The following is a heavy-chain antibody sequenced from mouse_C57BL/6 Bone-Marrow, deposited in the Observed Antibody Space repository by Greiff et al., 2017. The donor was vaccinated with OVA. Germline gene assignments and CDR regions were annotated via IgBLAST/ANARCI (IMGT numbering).Heavy chain of an antibody. V-gene: IGHV1-72*01. J-gene: IGHJ2*01. CDR1: GYTFTSYW. CDR2: IEPNSGGT. CDR3: ARGPYYYGSSCFDY. Sequence: QVQLQQPGAELVKPGASVKLSCKASGYTFTSYWMHWVKQRPGGGLEWIGRIEPNSGGTKYNEKFKSKATLTVDKPSSTAYMQLSSLTSEDSAVYYCARGPYYYGSSCFDYWGQGTTLTVSS. D-gene: IGHD1-1*01.